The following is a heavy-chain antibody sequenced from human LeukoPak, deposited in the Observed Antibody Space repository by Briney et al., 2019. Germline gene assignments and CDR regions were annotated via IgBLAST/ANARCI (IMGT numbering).Heavy chain of an antibody. V-gene: IGHV4-59*01. CDR1: GGSISSYY. CDR3: ARVSVGAMWFDP. D-gene: IGHD1-26*01. J-gene: IGHJ5*02. Sequence: SETLSLTCTVSGGSISSYYWSWIRQPPGKGLEWIGYIYYSGSTNYNPSLKSRVTISVDTSKNQFSLKLSSVTAADTAVYYCARVSVGAMWFDPWGQGTLVTVSP. CDR2: IYYSGST.